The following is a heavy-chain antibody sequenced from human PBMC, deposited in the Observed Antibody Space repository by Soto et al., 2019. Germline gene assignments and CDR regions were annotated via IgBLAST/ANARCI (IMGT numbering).Heavy chain of an antibody. CDR2: INSDGSST. CDR1: GFTFSSYW. Sequence: GGSLRLSCAASGFTFSSYWMHWVRQVPGKGLVWVSRINSDGSSTTYADSVRGRFTISRDNAKNTLYLQMHSLRAEDTAVYYCARDIVVVVATSDYGMDVGGTGTTPTV. D-gene: IGHD2-15*01. V-gene: IGHV3-74*01. J-gene: IGHJ6*04. CDR3: ARDIVVVVATSDYGMDV.